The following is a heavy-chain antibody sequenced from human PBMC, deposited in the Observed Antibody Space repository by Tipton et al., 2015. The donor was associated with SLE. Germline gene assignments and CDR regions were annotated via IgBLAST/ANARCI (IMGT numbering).Heavy chain of an antibody. CDR3: ARGMLTWRGAIIGVDV. D-gene: IGHD2-8*01. V-gene: IGHV4-39*02. Sequence: TLSLTCTVSGDSIGSNNYYWGWIRQPPGRGLEWLGSINHRGTTYYPPSLTSRVTMSVDMSNNHFSLRLISVTAADTAVYYCARGMLTWRGAIIGVDVWGQGTSVNVSS. CDR1: GDSIGSNNYY. J-gene: IGHJ6*02. CDR2: INHRGTT.